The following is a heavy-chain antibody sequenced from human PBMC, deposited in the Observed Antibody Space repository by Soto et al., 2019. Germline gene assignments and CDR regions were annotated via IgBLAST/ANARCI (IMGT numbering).Heavy chain of an antibody. Sequence: QVQLQESGPGLVKPSQTLSLTCTVSGSSISSGDYYWSWIRQHPGKGLEWIGYTYYSGSTSYNPSLKSRXXIXLXXSKNQFSLKLTSVTAADTAMYYCAREGYNYNGMDVWGQGTTVTVSS. J-gene: IGHJ6*02. CDR2: TYYSGST. D-gene: IGHD5-18*01. CDR3: AREGYNYNGMDV. CDR1: GSSISSGDYY. V-gene: IGHV4-31*03.